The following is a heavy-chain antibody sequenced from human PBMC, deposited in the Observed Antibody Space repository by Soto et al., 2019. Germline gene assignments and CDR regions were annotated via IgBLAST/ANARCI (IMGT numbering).Heavy chain of an antibody. CDR2: IGTAGDT. CDR3: ARAAPYYYDSSGYPSHFDY. V-gene: IGHV3-13*01. Sequence: PGGSLRLSCAASGFTFSSYDMHWVRQATGKGLEWVSAIGTAGDTYYPGSVKGRFTISRENAKNSLYLQMNSLRAEDTAVYYCARAAPYYYDSSGYPSHFDYWGQGTLVTVSS. D-gene: IGHD3-22*01. CDR1: GFTFSSYD. J-gene: IGHJ4*02.